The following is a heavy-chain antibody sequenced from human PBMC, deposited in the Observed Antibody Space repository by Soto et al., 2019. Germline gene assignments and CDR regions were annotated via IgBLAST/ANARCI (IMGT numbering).Heavy chain of an antibody. CDR3: ATSTRVYGMNAWF. D-gene: IGHD4-17*01. CDR2: IYYSGST. CDR1: PGSTSGGDND. J-gene: IGHJ5*01. Sequence: KLTVTCSVSPGSTSGGDNDGSWIRQPPGKGLEWIGYIYYSGSTYYNPSLKSRVTISVDTSKNQFSLKLSSVTAAFTAVYHRATSTRVYGMNAWF. V-gene: IGHV4-30-4*01.